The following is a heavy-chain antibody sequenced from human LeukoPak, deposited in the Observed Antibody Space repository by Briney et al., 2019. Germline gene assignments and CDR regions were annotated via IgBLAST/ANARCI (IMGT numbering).Heavy chain of an antibody. J-gene: IGHJ3*02. CDR1: GYTFTSYG. V-gene: IGHV1-18*04. CDR2: ISAYNGNT. D-gene: IGHD3-10*01. CDR3: AKLEADYFGSGSWCVALCVFDI. Sequence: ASVKVSCKASGYTFTSYGISWVRQAPGQGLEWMGWISAYNGNTNYAQKLQGRVTMTTDTSTSTAYMELRSLRSDDTAVYYCAKLEADYFGSGSWCVALCVFDIWAKGTMVTVSS.